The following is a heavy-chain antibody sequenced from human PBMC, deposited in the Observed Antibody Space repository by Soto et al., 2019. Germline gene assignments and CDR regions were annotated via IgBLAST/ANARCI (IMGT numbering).Heavy chain of an antibody. V-gene: IGHV4-38-2*01. J-gene: IGHJ4*02. CDR1: GYSISSGYY. D-gene: IGHD5-12*01. Sequence: ETLSLTCAVSGYSISSGYYWGWIRQPPGRGLEWIGSVYPSGSTYYNPSLRSRVTISVDKSKNQFSLKLRSVTAADTALYYCARAPVDFYYFDYWGQGTPVTVSS. CDR2: VYPSGST. CDR3: ARAPVDFYYFDY.